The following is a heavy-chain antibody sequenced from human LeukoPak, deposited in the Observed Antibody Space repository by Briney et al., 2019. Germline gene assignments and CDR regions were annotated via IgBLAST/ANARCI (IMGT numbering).Heavy chain of an antibody. Sequence: GGSLRLSCAASGFTFSSYWMSWVRQAPGKGLEWVSVIYSGGSTYYADSVKGRFTISRDNSKNTLYLQMNSLRAEDTAVYYCARGIYSYGVYYYYYMDVWGKGTTVTISS. J-gene: IGHJ6*03. V-gene: IGHV3-66*01. CDR3: ARGIYSYGVYYYYYMDV. D-gene: IGHD5-18*01. CDR2: IYSGGST. CDR1: GFTFSSYW.